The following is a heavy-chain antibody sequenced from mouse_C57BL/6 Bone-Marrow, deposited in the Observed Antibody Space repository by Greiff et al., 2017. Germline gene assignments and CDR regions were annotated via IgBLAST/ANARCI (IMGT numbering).Heavy chain of an antibody. CDR1: GYTFTSYW. CDR2: IYPSDSET. J-gene: IGHJ2*01. CDR3: ARSPGTNY. D-gene: IGHD4-1*01. Sequence: QVQLQQPGAELVRPGSSVKLSCKASGYTFTSYWMDWVKQRPGQGLEWIGNIYPSDSETHYNQKFKDKATLTVDKSSSTAYMQLSSLTSEDSAVYYCARSPGTNYWGQSTTLTVSS. V-gene: IGHV1-61*01.